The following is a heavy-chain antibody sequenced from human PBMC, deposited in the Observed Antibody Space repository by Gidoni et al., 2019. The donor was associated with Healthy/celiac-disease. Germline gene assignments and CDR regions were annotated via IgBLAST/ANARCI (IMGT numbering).Heavy chain of an antibody. Sequence: QVQLVQSGAEVTKPGASVKVSCKASGYTFTGYYMHWVRQAPGQGLEWMGWINPTSGGTNYAQKFQGRVTMTRDTSISTAYMELSRLRSDDTAVYYCARDGYYDFWSGYYTYYYYGMDVWGQGTTVTVSS. D-gene: IGHD3-3*01. V-gene: IGHV1-2*02. CDR3: ARDGYYDFWSGYYTYYYYGMDV. CDR2: INPTSGGT. CDR1: GYTFTGYY. J-gene: IGHJ6*02.